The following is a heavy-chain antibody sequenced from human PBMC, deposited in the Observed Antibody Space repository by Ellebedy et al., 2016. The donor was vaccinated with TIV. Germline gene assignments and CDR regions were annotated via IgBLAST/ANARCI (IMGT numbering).Heavy chain of an antibody. Sequence: GESLKISCAASGFTFSSYSMNWVRQAPGKGLEWISSISSSSSHMFYADSVKGRFTISRDNAKNSLYLQMNSLRAEDTAVYYCARDPERGFYYFDYWGQGTLVTVSS. V-gene: IGHV3-21*01. CDR2: ISSSSSHM. CDR3: ARDPERGFYYFDY. CDR1: GFTFSSYS. D-gene: IGHD3-10*01. J-gene: IGHJ4*02.